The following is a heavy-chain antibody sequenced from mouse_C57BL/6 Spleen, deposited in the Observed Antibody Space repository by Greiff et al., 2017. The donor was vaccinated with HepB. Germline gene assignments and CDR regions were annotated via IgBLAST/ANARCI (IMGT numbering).Heavy chain of an antibody. D-gene: IGHD2-10*02. J-gene: IGHJ3*01. Sequence: VQLQQSGAELARPGASVKLSCKASGYTFTSYGISWVKQRTGQGLEWIGEIYPRSGNTYYNEKFKGKATLTADKSSSTAYMELRSLTSEDSAVYFCARRGMVYGNYPAWFAYWGQGTLVTVAA. CDR3: ARRGMVYGNYPAWFAY. CDR2: IYPRSGNT. CDR1: GYTFTSYG. V-gene: IGHV1-81*01.